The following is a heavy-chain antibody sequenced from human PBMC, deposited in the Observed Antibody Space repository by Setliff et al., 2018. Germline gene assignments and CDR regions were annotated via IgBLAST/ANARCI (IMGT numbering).Heavy chain of an antibody. CDR1: GYTFTDYY. CDR3: ARGPSNYDLLTGCDC. Sequence: ASVKVSCKASGYTFTDYYIHWVRQAPGQGLEWMGRINPDSGGTNYAQKFQGRVTMTRDTSITAAYMELSGLRSDDSAVYYCARGPSNYDLLTGCDCWGQGTLVTVSS. D-gene: IGHD3-9*01. V-gene: IGHV1-2*06. J-gene: IGHJ4*02. CDR2: INPDSGGT.